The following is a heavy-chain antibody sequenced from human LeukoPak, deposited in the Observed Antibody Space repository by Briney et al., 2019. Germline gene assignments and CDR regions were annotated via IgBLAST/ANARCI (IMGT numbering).Heavy chain of an antibody. CDR2: IRYDGGNT. J-gene: IGHJ6*03. CDR3: AKDEVVQGYYYTDV. CDR1: GFIFSNYA. V-gene: IGHV3-30*02. Sequence: GGSLRLSCAASGFIFSNYAMQWVRQAPGMGLEWVAFIRYDGGNTYYADSVKGRFTISRDNSKNTLYLQMNSLNAEDTAVYYCAKDEVVQGYYYTDVWGRGTTVTISS. D-gene: IGHD2-2*01.